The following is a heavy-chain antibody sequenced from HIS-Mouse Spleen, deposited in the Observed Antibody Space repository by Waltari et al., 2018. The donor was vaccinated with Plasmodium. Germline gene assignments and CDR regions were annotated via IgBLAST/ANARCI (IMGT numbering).Heavy chain of an antibody. Sequence: QVQLVPPGAEVKKPGASVKVSCKASGYTFTGYYMPWLRLAPGHGLEWMGWINPNSGGTNYAQKFQGRVTMTRDTSISTAYMELSRLRSDDTAVYYCARVLGYKAAAGTFVEYFQHWGQGTLVTVSS. CDR3: ARVLGYKAAAGTFVEYFQH. CDR2: INPNSGGT. V-gene: IGHV1-2*02. D-gene: IGHD6-13*01. CDR1: GYTFTGYY. J-gene: IGHJ1*01.